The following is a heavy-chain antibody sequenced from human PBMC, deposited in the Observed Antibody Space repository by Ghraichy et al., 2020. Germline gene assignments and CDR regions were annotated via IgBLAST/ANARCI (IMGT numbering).Heavy chain of an antibody. V-gene: IGHV3-7*01. J-gene: IGHJ6*02. D-gene: IGHD1-1*01. CDR1: GFSFSNFW. Sequence: GGSLRLSCAASGFSFSNFWMTWVRQAPGKGLEWVANIRQDGNENYYVDSVKGRFTISRDNAKNSLYLQMNSLRAEDTAVYYCARPRQPSYYYAMDVWGQGTTGTVAS. CDR3: ARPRQPSYYYAMDV. CDR2: IRQDGNEN.